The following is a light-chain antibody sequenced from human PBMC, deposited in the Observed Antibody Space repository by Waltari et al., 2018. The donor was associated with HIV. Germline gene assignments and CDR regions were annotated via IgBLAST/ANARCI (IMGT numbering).Light chain of an antibody. V-gene: IGKV1-33*01. CDR1: QGISNY. Sequence: DIQMTQSPSSLSAPVGDRVTITCQASQGISNYLNWYQQKPGKAPKLLIYDATLLYTGVPSRFSGSGSGTYFTLTISRLQPEDIATYYCQKYDDPALTFGGGTKVQI. J-gene: IGKJ4*01. CDR3: QKYDDPALT. CDR2: DAT.